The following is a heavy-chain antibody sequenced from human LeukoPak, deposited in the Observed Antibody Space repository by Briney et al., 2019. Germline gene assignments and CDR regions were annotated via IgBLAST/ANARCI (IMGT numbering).Heavy chain of an antibody. Sequence: GGSLRLSCAASGFTFTTYTMNWVRQAPGKGLEWVSSISSSSSYKYYAESVKGRFTISRDNAKNSLYLQMSSLRAEDTAVYYCARDRANNSNYEWGYWGQGTLVTVSS. CDR2: ISSSSSYK. J-gene: IGHJ4*02. D-gene: IGHD1-7*01. CDR1: GFTFTTYT. CDR3: ARDRANNSNYEWGY. V-gene: IGHV3-21*06.